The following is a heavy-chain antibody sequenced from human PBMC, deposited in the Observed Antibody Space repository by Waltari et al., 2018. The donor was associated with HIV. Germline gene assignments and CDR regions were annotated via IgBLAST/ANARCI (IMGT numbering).Heavy chain of an antibody. D-gene: IGHD3-10*01. J-gene: IGHJ5*02. CDR3: ARDTPTPYMVQFFDP. V-gene: IGHV1-18*01. Sequence: QVQLVQSGAEVKKPGASVKVSCKASGYTFTSYGISWVRQAPGQGLEWMGWISAYNGNTNYAQKLQGRVTMTTDTSTSTAYMERRSLRSDDTAVYYCARDTPTPYMVQFFDPWGQGTLVTVSS. CDR2: ISAYNGNT. CDR1: GYTFTSYG.